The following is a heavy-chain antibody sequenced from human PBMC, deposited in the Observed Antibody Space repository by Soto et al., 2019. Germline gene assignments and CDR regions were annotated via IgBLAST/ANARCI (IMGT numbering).Heavy chain of an antibody. CDR2: ITTDNSNT. CDR1: GYTFTSYG. CDR3: ARTRGYSYGYADY. D-gene: IGHD5-18*01. Sequence: ASWNVSGNASGYTFTSYGISWGRQAPGEGLEWMGWITTDNSNTNYAQKFQGRVTMTTDTSTRTAYMELRILTSDDTAVYYCARTRGYSYGYADYWGQGTQVTVSP. V-gene: IGHV1-18*01. J-gene: IGHJ4*02.